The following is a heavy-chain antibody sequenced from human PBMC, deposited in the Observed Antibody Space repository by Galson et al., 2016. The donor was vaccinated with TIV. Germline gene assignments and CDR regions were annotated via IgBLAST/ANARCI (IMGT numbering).Heavy chain of an antibody. CDR1: GFTFSSDW. D-gene: IGHD3-22*01. CDR2: INSDGSRT. V-gene: IGHV3-74*01. CDR3: ARVKYDSSGFYFNWFDP. J-gene: IGHJ5*02. Sequence: SLRLSCAASGFTFSSDWMHWVRQGPGKGLVWVSRINSDGSRTNYADSVKGRFTISRDNPKNTLYLQMNSLRAEDTAVYYCARVKYDSSGFYFNWFDPWGQGTLVTVSS.